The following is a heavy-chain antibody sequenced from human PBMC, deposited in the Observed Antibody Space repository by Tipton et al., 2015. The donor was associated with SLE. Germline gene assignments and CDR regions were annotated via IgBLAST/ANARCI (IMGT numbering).Heavy chain of an antibody. CDR2: IYYSGST. D-gene: IGHD5/OR15-5a*01. J-gene: IGHJ2*01. Sequence: TLSLTCTVSGGSISSGDYSWSWIRQPPGKGLEWIGYIYYSGSTNYNPSLKSRVTISVDTSKNQFSLKLSSVTAADTAVYYCARGPLLDLWGRGTLVTVSS. V-gene: IGHV4-30-4*01. CDR3: ARGPLLDL. CDR1: GGSISSGDYS.